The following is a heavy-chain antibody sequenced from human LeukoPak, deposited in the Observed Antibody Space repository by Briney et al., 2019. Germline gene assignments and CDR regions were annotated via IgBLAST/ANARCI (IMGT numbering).Heavy chain of an antibody. CDR1: GFTFSSYA. Sequence: GGSLRLSCSAAGFTFSSYAMHWVRQAPVKGLEYVSAISSNGGSTYYADSVKGRFTISRDNSKNTLYLQMSSLRAEDTAVYYCVKGGYYDILTGYPHFDYWGQGTLVTVSS. V-gene: IGHV3-64D*06. D-gene: IGHD3-9*01. CDR2: ISSNGGST. CDR3: VKGGYYDILTGYPHFDY. J-gene: IGHJ4*02.